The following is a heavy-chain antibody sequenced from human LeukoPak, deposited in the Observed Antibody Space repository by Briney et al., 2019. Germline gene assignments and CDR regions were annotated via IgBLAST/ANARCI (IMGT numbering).Heavy chain of an antibody. Sequence: SETLSLTCAVYGGSFSGYYWSWIRQPPGKGLEWIGEIHHSGSTNYNPSLKSRVTISVDTSKNQFSLKLSSVSAADTAVYYCARGRYYGSGSYRYFDYRGQGTLVTVSS. D-gene: IGHD3-10*01. J-gene: IGHJ4*02. CDR3: ARGRYYGSGSYRYFDY. V-gene: IGHV4-34*01. CDR2: IHHSGST. CDR1: GGSFSGYY.